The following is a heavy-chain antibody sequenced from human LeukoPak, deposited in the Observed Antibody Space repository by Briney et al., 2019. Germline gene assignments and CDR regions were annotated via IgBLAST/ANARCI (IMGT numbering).Heavy chain of an antibody. Sequence: ASVKVSCKASGYTFINYYMHWVRQAPGQGLEWMGVINPSGGSTSNAQKFQGRVTMIRDTSTSTVYMELSSLRSEDTAVYYCARAWGGTLVRGAKGYWGQGTLVTVSS. CDR1: GYTFINYY. CDR3: ARAWGGTLVRGAKGY. J-gene: IGHJ4*02. D-gene: IGHD3-10*01. CDR2: INPSGGST. V-gene: IGHV1-46*01.